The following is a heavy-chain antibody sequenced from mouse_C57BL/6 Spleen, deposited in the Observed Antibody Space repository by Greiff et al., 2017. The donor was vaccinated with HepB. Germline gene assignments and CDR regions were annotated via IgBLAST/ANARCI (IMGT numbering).Heavy chain of an antibody. Sequence: QVQLKESGAELVKPGASVKISCKASGYAFSSYWMNWVKQRPGKGLEWIGQIYPGDGDTNYNGKFKGKATLTADKSSSTAYMQLSSLTSEDSAVYFCAIITTVVAPAYWGQGTLVTVSA. CDR2: IYPGDGDT. V-gene: IGHV1-80*01. J-gene: IGHJ3*01. D-gene: IGHD1-1*01. CDR3: AIITTVVAPAY. CDR1: GYAFSSYW.